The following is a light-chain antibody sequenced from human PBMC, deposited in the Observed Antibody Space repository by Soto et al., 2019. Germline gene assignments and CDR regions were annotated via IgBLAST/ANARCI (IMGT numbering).Light chain of an antibody. J-gene: IGKJ4*01. CDR1: QSVSSSY. V-gene: IGKV3-20*01. CDR2: GAS. Sequence: EIVLMQSPGTLSLSPGERATLSCRASQSVSSSYLAWYQQKPGQAPRLLIAGASSRATGIPDRFSGSGSGIDFTLTISRLEPEDFAVYYCQRYGSSPPLTFGGGTKVEIK. CDR3: QRYGSSPPLT.